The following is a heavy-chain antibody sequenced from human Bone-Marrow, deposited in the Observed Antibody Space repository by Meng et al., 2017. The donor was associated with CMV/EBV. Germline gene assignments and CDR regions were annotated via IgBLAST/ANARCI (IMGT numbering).Heavy chain of an antibody. Sequence: GSLRLSCAVSGGSISSSNWWSWVRQPPGKGLEWIGEIYHSGSTNYNPSLKSRVTISVDKSKNQFSLKLSSVTAADTAVYYCARELAGSGKSYYFDYWGQGTLVTVSS. CDR3: ARELAGSGKSYYFDY. CDR1: GGSISSSNW. CDR2: IYHSGST. V-gene: IGHV4-4*02. D-gene: IGHD3-10*01. J-gene: IGHJ4*02.